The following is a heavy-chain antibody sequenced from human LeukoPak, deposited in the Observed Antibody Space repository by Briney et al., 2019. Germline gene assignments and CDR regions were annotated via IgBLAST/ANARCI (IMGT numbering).Heavy chain of an antibody. CDR2: IYDSGTT. CDR3: AGRRSSGWYAY. J-gene: IGHJ4*02. Sequence: PWGSLRLSCATSGFTVSSNYMSWVRQAPGKGLEWVSVIYDSGTTYYADSVKGRFLIFRDTSKNTVDLQMNSLRVEDTAVYYCAGRRSSGWYAYWGQGTLVTVSS. CDR1: GFTVSSNY. D-gene: IGHD6-19*01. V-gene: IGHV3-53*01.